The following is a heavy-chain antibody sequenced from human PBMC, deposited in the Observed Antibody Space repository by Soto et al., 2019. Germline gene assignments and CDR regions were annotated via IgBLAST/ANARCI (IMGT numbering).Heavy chain of an antibody. CDR1: GDSVSSNSAV. Sequence: PSQTLSLTCAISGDSVSSNSAVWNWIRQSPSRGLEWLGRTYYRSQWHYEYAVFVQSRISIDPDTSKNQFSLQLNSVTPEDAAVYYCVRLVGNSWLDHWGQGTLVTVSS. J-gene: IGHJ4*02. V-gene: IGHV6-1*01. CDR2: TYYRSQWHY. D-gene: IGHD3-9*01. CDR3: VRLVGNSWLDH.